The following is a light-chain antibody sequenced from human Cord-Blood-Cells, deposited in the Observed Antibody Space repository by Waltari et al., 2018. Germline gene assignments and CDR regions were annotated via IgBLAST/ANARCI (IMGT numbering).Light chain of an antibody. V-gene: IGLV2-8*01. Sequence: QSALTQPPSASGSPGQSVTISCTGTSSDVGGYNYVSWYQQQPGKAPKLMIYEVSKRPSGVPDRFSGSKSGNTASLTVSGLQAEDEADYYCSSYAGSNNFEVFGGGTKLTVL. CDR3: SSYAGSNNFEV. J-gene: IGLJ3*02. CDR2: EVS. CDR1: SSDVGGYNY.